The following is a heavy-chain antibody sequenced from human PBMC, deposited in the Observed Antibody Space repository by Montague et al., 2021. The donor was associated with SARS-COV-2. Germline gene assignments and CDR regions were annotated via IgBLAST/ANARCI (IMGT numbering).Heavy chain of an antibody. CDR3: ARGSEYYYHPFDY. CDR2: IYSNGDT. Sequence: SDTLSLTCTVSGASMSGYHWCWIWQRAGKALEWICRIYSNGDTTYNYSLNSRLTMSVDTSERRFSLKMTSVSAADTAISYCARGSEYYYHPFDYWGHGNLVTVSS. CDR1: GASMSGYH. J-gene: IGHJ4*01. V-gene: IGHV4-4*07. D-gene: IGHD2/OR15-2a*01.